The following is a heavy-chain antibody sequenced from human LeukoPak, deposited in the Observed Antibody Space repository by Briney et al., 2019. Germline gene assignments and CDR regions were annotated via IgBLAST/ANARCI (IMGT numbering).Heavy chain of an antibody. Sequence: GGSLRLSCSASGFTFSSYAMHWVRQAPGKGLEYVSAISHNGDNTYYADSVRGRFTISRDNSKNTLDLQMNSLRVEDTAVYYCAKERLVGVKGIDYWGQGTLVTVSS. J-gene: IGHJ4*02. D-gene: IGHD1-26*01. CDR3: AKERLVGVKGIDY. CDR2: ISHNGDNT. V-gene: IGHV3-64*04. CDR1: GFTFSSYA.